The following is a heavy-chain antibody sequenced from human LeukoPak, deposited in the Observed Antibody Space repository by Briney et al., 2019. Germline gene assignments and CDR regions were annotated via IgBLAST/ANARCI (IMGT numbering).Heavy chain of an antibody. V-gene: IGHV4-59*11. D-gene: IGHD3-3*01. CDR3: ARVLQNYYHMDV. Sequence: SETLSLTCTVSGVSINSHYWSWIRQPPGKGLEWIGFIYDSGSANYKSSLKSRVTMTVDTSKNQFSLKLNSVSAADTAVYYCARVLQNYYHMDVWDKGTTVTVSS. J-gene: IGHJ6*03. CDR2: IYDSGSA. CDR1: GVSINSHY.